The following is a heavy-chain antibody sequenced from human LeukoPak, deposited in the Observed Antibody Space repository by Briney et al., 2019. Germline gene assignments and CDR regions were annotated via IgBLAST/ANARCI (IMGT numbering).Heavy chain of an antibody. CDR2: IYYRGST. CDR1: GGSISSSSYY. D-gene: IGHD3-16*01. J-gene: IGHJ5*02. CDR3: ARGSDYVWGT. V-gene: IGHV4-39*07. Sequence: PSETLSLTCTVSGGSISSSSYYWGWIRQPPGKGLEWIGSIYYRGSTYYNPSLKSRVTISVDTSKNQFSLKLSAVTAADTAVYYCARGSDYVWGTWGQGTLVTVSS.